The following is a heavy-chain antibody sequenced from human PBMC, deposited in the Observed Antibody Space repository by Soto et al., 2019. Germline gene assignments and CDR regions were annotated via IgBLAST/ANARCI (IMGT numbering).Heavy chain of an antibody. Sequence: QVQLQESGPGLVKPSETLSLTCTVSGDSVSSGSYYWSWIRQPPGKGLEWIVHIYHGGSTNYNPSLTSRVTMSVDSSKSQFSLKLTSVTAADTAVYYCARGPFCGGDCYLPYFDYWGRGTLVTVSS. CDR3: ARGPFCGGDCYLPYFDY. D-gene: IGHD2-21*02. CDR2: IYHGGST. V-gene: IGHV4-61*01. CDR1: GDSVSSGSYY. J-gene: IGHJ4*02.